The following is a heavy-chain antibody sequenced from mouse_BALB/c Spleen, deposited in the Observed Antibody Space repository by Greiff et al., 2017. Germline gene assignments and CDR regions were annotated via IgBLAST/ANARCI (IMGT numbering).Heavy chain of an antibody. CDR2: IRLKSDNYAT. Sequence: EVQLVESGGGLVQPGGSMKLSCVASGFTFSSYWMSWVRQSPEKGLEWVAEIRLKSDNYATHYAESVKGKFTISRDDSKSRLYLQMNSLRAEDTGIYYCTTALRDWFAYWGQGTLVTVSA. V-gene: IGHV6-6*02. CDR1: GFTFSSYW. D-gene: IGHD1-2*01. J-gene: IGHJ3*01. CDR3: TTALRDWFAY.